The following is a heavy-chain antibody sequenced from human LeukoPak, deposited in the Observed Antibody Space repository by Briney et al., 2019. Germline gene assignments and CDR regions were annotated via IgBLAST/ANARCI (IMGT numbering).Heavy chain of an antibody. Sequence: GGSLRFSCAASGFTFDDYGMSWVRQAPGKGLEWVSGINWNGGSTGYADSVKGRFTISRDNAKNSLYLQMNSLRAEDTALYYCASGSGSGYYYFVYWGQGTLVTVSS. J-gene: IGHJ4*02. CDR1: GFTFDDYG. V-gene: IGHV3-20*04. CDR3: ASGSGSGYYYFVY. CDR2: INWNGGST. D-gene: IGHD3-22*01.